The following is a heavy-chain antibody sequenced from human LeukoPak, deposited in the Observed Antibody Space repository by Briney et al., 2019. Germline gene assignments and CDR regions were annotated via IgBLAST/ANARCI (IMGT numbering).Heavy chain of an antibody. D-gene: IGHD6-19*01. CDR3: AKSPHPGIAVAGLDY. J-gene: IGHJ4*02. V-gene: IGHV3-23*01. CDR2: ISGSGGST. CDR1: GFTFSSYA. Sequence: GGSLRLSCAASGFTFSSYAMSWVRQAPGNGLEWVSAISGSGGSTYYADSVKGRFTISRDNSKNTLYLQMNSLRAEDTAVYYCAKSPHPGIAVAGLDYWGQGTLVTVSS.